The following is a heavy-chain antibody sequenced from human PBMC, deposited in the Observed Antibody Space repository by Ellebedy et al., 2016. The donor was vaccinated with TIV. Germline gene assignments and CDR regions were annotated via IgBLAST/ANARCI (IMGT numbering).Heavy chain of an antibody. D-gene: IGHD6-19*01. CDR1: GFTFSSYG. V-gene: IGHV3-23*01. Sequence: GESLKISCAASGFTFSSYGMSWVRQAPGKGLEWVSAISGGGNTYYADSVKGRFTISRDNSKNTLYLQMNSLRAGDTAVYYCARAVPGTTFDHWGQGTLVTVSS. CDR2: ISGGGNT. J-gene: IGHJ4*02. CDR3: ARAVPGTTFDH.